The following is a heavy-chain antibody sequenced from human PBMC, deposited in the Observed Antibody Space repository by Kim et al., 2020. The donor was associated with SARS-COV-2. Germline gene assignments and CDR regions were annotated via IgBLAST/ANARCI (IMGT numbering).Heavy chain of an antibody. D-gene: IGHD2-2*01. CDR2: INHSGST. Sequence: SETLSLTCAVYGGSFSGYYWSWIRQPPGKGLEWIGEINHSGSTNYNPSLKSRVTISVDTSKNQFSLKLSSVTAADTAVYYCARGTPWPFEQDIVVVPAAYYFDYWGQGTLVTVSS. J-gene: IGHJ4*02. CDR1: GGSFSGYY. CDR3: ARGTPWPFEQDIVVVPAAYYFDY. V-gene: IGHV4-34*01.